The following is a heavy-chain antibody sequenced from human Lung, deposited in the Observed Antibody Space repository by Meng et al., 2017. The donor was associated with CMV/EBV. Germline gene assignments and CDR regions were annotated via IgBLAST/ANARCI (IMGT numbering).Heavy chain of an antibody. V-gene: IGHV1-18*01. Sequence: QGQLVQSGAEVKKPGASVKVPCKASGYTFTSYGISWVRQAPGQGLEWMGWISAYNGNTNYAQKLQGRVTMTTDTSTSTAYMELRSLRSDDTAVYYCARDPTKTHSGSYYDYWGQGTLVTVSS. CDR2: ISAYNGNT. CDR1: GYTFTSYG. D-gene: IGHD1-26*01. J-gene: IGHJ4*02. CDR3: ARDPTKTHSGSYYDY.